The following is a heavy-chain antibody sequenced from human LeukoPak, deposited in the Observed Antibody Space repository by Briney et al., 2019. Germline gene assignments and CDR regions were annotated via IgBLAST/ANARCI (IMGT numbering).Heavy chain of an antibody. Sequence: GRSLRLSCAASGFTFSSYAMSWVRQAPGKGLEWVSAISGSGGSTYYADSVKGRFTISRDNSKNTLYLQMNSLRAEDTAVYYCAKDLSGYDYSSYFDYWGQGTLVTVSS. V-gene: IGHV3-23*01. D-gene: IGHD5-12*01. CDR3: AKDLSGYDYSSYFDY. J-gene: IGHJ4*02. CDR1: GFTFSSYA. CDR2: ISGSGGST.